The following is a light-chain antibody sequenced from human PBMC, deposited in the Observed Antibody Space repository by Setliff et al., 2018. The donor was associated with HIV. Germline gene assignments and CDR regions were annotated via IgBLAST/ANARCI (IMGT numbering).Light chain of an antibody. CDR3: QAWDSSSWV. CDR2: EDN. Sequence: SYELTQPPSVSVSPGQTASIPCSGDKLEDKYACWYQQKPGQSPILVIYEDNKRPSGIPERFSAPNSGNTATLTISGTQAMDDGDYYCQAWDSSSWVFGGGTKVTVL. V-gene: IGLV3-1*01. J-gene: IGLJ3*02. CDR1: KLEDKY.